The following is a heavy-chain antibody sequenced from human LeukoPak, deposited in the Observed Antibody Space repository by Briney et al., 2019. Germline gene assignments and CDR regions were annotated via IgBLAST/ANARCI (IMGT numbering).Heavy chain of an antibody. D-gene: IGHD6-19*01. Sequence: GEALRISCKGSGCSFTSYWISWVRRMPGKGVGWMGRIDPSDSYTNYSPSFQGDVTISADKSISTAYLQWSSLKASDTAMYYCAIYSSGWYRVYWGQGTLVTVSS. CDR1: GCSFTSYW. J-gene: IGHJ4*02. V-gene: IGHV5-10-1*01. CDR2: IDPSDSYT. CDR3: AIYSSGWYRVY.